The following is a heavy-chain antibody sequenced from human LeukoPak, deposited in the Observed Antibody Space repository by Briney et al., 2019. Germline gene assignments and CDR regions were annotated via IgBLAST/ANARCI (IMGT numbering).Heavy chain of an antibody. CDR2: IIGSSGTT. CDR1: GFTFNIAW. CDR3: AKGAYDYIEIAYFDY. Sequence: GGSLRLSCAASGFTFNIAWMSWVRQAPGKGLEWVSLIIGSSGTTFYADSVKGRFTISRDKSKSTLYLQMNSLRAEDTAVYYCAKGAYDYIEIAYFDYWGQGSLVTVSS. J-gene: IGHJ4*02. V-gene: IGHV3-23*01. D-gene: IGHD5-12*01.